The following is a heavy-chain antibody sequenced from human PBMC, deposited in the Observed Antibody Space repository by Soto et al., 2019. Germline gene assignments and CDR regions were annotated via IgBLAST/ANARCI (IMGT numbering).Heavy chain of an antibody. CDR2: ISYDGSNK. V-gene: IGHV3-30*03. Sequence: QVQLVESGGGVVQPGRSLRLSCAASGFTFSSYGMHWVRQAPGKGLEWVAVISYDGSNKYYADAVKGRFTISRDNSKNTLYLQMNSLRAEDTAVYYCALDYGAFDYWGQGTLVTVSS. D-gene: IGHD4-17*01. CDR3: ALDYGAFDY. CDR1: GFTFSSYG. J-gene: IGHJ4*02.